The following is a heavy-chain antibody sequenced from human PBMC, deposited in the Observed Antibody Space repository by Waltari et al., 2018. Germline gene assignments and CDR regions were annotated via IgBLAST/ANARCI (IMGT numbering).Heavy chain of an antibody. CDR1: GFTFSSYG. CDR2: IWYDGSNK. J-gene: IGHJ3*02. CDR3: AREDCSSTSCYHAFDI. Sequence: QVQLVESGGGVVQPGRSLRLSCAASGFTFSSYGMHWVRQAPGKGLEWVAVIWYDGSNKYYADSVKGRFTISRDNSKNSLYLQMNSLRAEDTAVYYCAREDCSSTSCYHAFDIWGQGTMVTVSS. V-gene: IGHV3-33*08. D-gene: IGHD2-2*01.